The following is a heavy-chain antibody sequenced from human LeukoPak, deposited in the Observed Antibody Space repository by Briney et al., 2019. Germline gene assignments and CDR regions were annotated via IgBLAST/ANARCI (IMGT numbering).Heavy chain of an antibody. Sequence: ASVKLSCKASVYTFTGYYMHWVRRSPGQGLEWMGWINPNSGSTNYEQKFQGRVTMTRDTSISTAYMELSRLRSDDTAVYYCARVTHNYYDSSGYYAFDIWGQGTMVTVSS. CDR3: ARVTHNYYDSSGYYAFDI. J-gene: IGHJ3*02. V-gene: IGHV1-2*02. CDR2: INPNSGST. D-gene: IGHD3-22*01. CDR1: VYTFTGYY.